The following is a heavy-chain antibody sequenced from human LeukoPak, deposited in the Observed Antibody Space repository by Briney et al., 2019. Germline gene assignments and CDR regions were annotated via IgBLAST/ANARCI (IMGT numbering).Heavy chain of an antibody. CDR3: ARDLRPAITRDDAFDI. V-gene: IGHV4-59*12. CDR2: IYYSGST. CDR1: GGSISSYY. Sequence: SETLSLTCSVSGGSISSYYWSWIRQPPGKGLEWIGYIYYSGSTNYNPSLKSRVTISVDTSKNQFSLKLSSVTAADTAVYYCARDLRPAITRDDAFDIWGQGTMVTVSS. D-gene: IGHD2-21*02. J-gene: IGHJ3*02.